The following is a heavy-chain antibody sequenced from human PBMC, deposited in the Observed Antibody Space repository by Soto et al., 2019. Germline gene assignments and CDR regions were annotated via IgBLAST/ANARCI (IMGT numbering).Heavy chain of an antibody. Sequence: SETLSLTCAVYGGSFSGYYWSWIRQPPGKGLEWIGEINHSGSTNYNPSLKSRVTISVDTSKNKLSLKLSSVTAADTGVYYCARWGLAASGSYYDYWGQGTLVTVSS. CDR3: ARWGLAASGSYYDY. J-gene: IGHJ4*02. V-gene: IGHV4-34*01. D-gene: IGHD3-10*01. CDR1: GGSFSGYY. CDR2: INHSGST.